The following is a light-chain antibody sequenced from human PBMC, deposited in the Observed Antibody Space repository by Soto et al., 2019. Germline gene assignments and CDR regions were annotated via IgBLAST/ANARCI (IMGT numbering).Light chain of an antibody. V-gene: IGLV4-60*02. CDR1: SGHSSYI. J-gene: IGLJ1*01. CDR2: LEGSGSY. Sequence: QLVLTQSSSASASLGSSVKLTCTLSSGHSSYIIAWHQQQPGKAPRYLMKLEGSGSYNKGSGVPDRFSGSSSGADRYLTISNLQYEDEADYYCSSYAGSSNVFGTGTKLTVL. CDR3: SSYAGSSNV.